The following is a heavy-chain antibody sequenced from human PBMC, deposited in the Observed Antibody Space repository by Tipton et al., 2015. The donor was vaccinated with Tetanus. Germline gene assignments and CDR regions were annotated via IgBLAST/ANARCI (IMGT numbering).Heavy chain of an antibody. CDR1: GGTFTNYA. CDR3: ARAPSRISRAYDY. CDR2: ITPIFGTT. J-gene: IGHJ4*02. Sequence: QVQLVQSGAEMKKPGSSVKVSRKASGGTFTNYALSWVRQAPGQGLEWVGGITPIFGTTNSAPKFQGRVTITADESTNTAYMEVSSLRFEDTAVYYCARAPSRISRAYDYWGQGTQITVSS. V-gene: IGHV1-69*01. D-gene: IGHD2-21*01.